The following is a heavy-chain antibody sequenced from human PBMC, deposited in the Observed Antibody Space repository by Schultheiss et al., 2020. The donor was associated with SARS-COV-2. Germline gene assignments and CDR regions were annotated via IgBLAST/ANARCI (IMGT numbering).Heavy chain of an antibody. Sequence: GGSLRLSCAASGFTFSSYSMNWVRQAPGKGLEWVSFITSDGSTKYYADSVKGRFTISRDNSKNSLYLQMNSLRAEDTAVYYCARDRGYSCSLDDGFDIWGQGTMVTVSS. J-gene: IGHJ3*02. CDR2: ITSDGSTK. D-gene: IGHD6-6*01. CDR3: ARDRGYSCSLDDGFDI. CDR1: GFTFSSYS. V-gene: IGHV3-48*01.